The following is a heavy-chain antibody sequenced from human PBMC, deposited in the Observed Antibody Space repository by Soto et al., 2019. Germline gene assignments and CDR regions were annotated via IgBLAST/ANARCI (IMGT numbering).Heavy chain of an antibody. V-gene: IGHV3-7*03. D-gene: IGHD6-19*01. CDR1: GFTFSSYW. J-gene: IGHJ4*02. CDR2: IKQDGSEK. Sequence: PGGSLRLSCAASGFTFSSYWMSWVRQAPGKGLEWVANIKQDGSEKYYVDSVKGRFTISRDSAKNSLYLQMNSLRAEDTAVYYCARGRVRGWTGPIYYFDYWGQGTLVTVSS. CDR3: ARGRVRGWTGPIYYFDY.